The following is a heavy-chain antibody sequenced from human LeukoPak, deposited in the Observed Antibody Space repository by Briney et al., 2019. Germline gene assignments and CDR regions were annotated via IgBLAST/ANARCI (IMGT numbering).Heavy chain of an antibody. CDR3: ARDPGYSYAFDI. CDR1: GYTFTAHY. Sequence: ASVKVSCKASGYTFTAHYMHWVRQAPGQGLEWMGRINPSSGDTKYGQRFQGRVTLTRDTSSSTANMELRRLRSDDTAVYYCARDPGYSYAFDIWGQGTVVIVSS. CDR2: INPSSGDT. V-gene: IGHV1-2*06. J-gene: IGHJ3*02. D-gene: IGHD2-21*01.